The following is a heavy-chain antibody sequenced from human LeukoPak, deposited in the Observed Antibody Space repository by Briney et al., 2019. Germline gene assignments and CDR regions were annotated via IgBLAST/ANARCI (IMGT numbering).Heavy chain of an antibody. CDR2: IYYGGSA. CDR1: GGSISNGDYY. V-gene: IGHV4-30-4*08. CDR3: AREPGSSSWFDY. Sequence: KPSQTLSLTCSVSGGSISNGDYYWRWIRQPPGKGLEWIGYIYYGGSAYYHPSLKSRVTISVDTSKNQFSLNLTSMTAADTAVYYCAREPGSSSWFDYWGQGTLVTVSS. J-gene: IGHJ4*02. D-gene: IGHD6-13*01.